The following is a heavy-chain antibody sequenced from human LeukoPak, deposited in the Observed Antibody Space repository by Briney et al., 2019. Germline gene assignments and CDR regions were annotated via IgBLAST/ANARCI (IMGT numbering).Heavy chain of an antibody. CDR1: GFTFSSYG. Sequence: HPGGSLRLSCAASGFTFSSYGMHWVRQAPGKGLEWVAVISYDGSNKYYADSVKGRFTISRDNAKNSLYLQMNSLRAEDTAVYYCAREDRFDYWGQGTLVTVSS. V-gene: IGHV3-30*03. J-gene: IGHJ4*02. CDR3: AREDRFDY. CDR2: ISYDGSNK.